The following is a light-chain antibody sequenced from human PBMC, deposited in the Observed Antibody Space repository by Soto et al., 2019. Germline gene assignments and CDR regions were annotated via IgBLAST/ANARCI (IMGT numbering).Light chain of an antibody. CDR3: AAWDDSLNGSV. V-gene: IGLV2-11*01. CDR1: SSDVGGHNY. CDR2: DVS. Sequence: QSALTQPRSVSGSPGQSVTISCTGTSSDVGGHNYVSWYQQHPGKAPKLMIYDVSKRPSGVPDRFSGSKSGNTASLTISGLQAEDEADYYCAAWDDSLNGSVFGTGTKLTVL. J-gene: IGLJ1*01.